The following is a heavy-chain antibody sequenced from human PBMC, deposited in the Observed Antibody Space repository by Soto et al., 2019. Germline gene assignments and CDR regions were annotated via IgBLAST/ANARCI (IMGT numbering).Heavy chain of an antibody. CDR3: ASRQGGNSAIYYYYGMDV. CDR2: IYSGGST. V-gene: IGHV3-53*01. CDR1: GFTVSSNY. J-gene: IGHJ6*02. D-gene: IGHD2-21*02. Sequence: PGGSLRLSCAASGFTVSSNYMSWVRQAPGKWLEWVSVIYSGGSTYYADSVKGRFTISRDNSKNTLYLQMNSLRAEDTAVYYCASRQGGNSAIYYYYGMDVWGQGTTVTVSS.